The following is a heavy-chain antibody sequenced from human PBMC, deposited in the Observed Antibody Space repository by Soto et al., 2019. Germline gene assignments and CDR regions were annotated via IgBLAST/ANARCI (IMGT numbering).Heavy chain of an antibody. Sequence: PSETLSLTCTVSGATISSGGFYWSWIRQGPGKGLEWIGHIYYTGSTYYNPSLNSRVTISVDMSRNQFSLKLRSVTAADTAKYFCARDDSFYGEPGYGMNVWGQGTTVTVSS. CDR1: GATISSGGFY. CDR2: IYYTGST. CDR3: ARDDSFYGEPGYGMNV. V-gene: IGHV4-31*03. J-gene: IGHJ6*02. D-gene: IGHD4-17*01.